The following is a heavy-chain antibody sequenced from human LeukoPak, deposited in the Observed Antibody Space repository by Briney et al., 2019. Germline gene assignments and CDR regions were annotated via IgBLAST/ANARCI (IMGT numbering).Heavy chain of an antibody. CDR2: IHVSGST. CDR3: ARDLGSSGYFDV. V-gene: IGHV4-4*07. Sequence: PSETLSLTCSVSGGSISSYSWSWIRQPAGKGLEWIGYIHVSGSTNYNPSLKSRVTMSEDMSKNQISLKLSSVTAADMAVYYCARDLGSSGYFDVWGKGTTVTVSS. CDR1: GGSISSYS. D-gene: IGHD3-22*01. J-gene: IGHJ6*04.